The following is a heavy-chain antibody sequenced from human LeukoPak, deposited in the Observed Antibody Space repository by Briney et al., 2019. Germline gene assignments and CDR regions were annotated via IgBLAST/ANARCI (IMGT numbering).Heavy chain of an antibody. CDR2: IYYSGST. D-gene: IGHD6-19*01. CDR1: GGSISSSSYY. J-gene: IGHJ4*02. CDR3: ASLNGWYEEV. Sequence: SKTLSLTCTVSGGSISSSSYYWGWIRQPPGKGLEWIGSIYYSGSTYYNPSLKSRVTISVDTSKNQFSLKLSSVTAADTAVYYCASLNGWYEEVWGQGTLVTVSS. V-gene: IGHV4-39*01.